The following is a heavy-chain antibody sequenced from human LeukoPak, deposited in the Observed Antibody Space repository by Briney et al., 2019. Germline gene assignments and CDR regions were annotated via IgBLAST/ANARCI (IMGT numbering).Heavy chain of an antibody. Sequence: SETLSLTCTVSGGSISSYYRSWIRQHPGKGLEWIGYIYYSGSTYYNPSLKSRVTISVDTSKNQFSLKLSSVTAADTAVYYCARYRGPTAGVLYWGRGILVTVSS. CDR2: IYYSGST. V-gene: IGHV4-59*01. D-gene: IGHD1-14*01. CDR3: ARYRGPTAGVLY. J-gene: IGHJ4*02. CDR1: GGSISSYY.